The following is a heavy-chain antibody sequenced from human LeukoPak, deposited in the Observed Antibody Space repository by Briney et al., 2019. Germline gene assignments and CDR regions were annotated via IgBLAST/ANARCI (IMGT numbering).Heavy chain of an antibody. CDR3: ARRDGSGWYGTFVY. Sequence: ASVKVSCKASGGTFSSYAISWVRQAPGQGLEWMGGIIPIFGTANYAQKFQGRVTITADESTSTAYMELSSLRSEDTAVYYCARRDGSGWYGTFVYWGQGTLVTVSS. V-gene: IGHV1-69*01. CDR2: IIPIFGTA. CDR1: GGTFSSYA. J-gene: IGHJ4*02. D-gene: IGHD6-19*01.